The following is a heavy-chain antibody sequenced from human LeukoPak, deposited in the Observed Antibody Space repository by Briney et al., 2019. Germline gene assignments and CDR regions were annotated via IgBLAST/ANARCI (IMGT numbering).Heavy chain of an antibody. CDR2: ISAYNGNT. V-gene: IGHV1-18*01. CDR1: GYTFPRYG. Sequence: ASVKVSCKASGYTFPRYGVSWVRLAPGQGLERMAWISAYNGNTDYAQSFQGRVTMTTDTSTSTAYMELRSLRSDDTAVYYCARARFLTGSRDDAFDIWGQGTVVTVSS. CDR3: ARARFLTGSRDDAFDI. J-gene: IGHJ3*02. D-gene: IGHD1-26*01.